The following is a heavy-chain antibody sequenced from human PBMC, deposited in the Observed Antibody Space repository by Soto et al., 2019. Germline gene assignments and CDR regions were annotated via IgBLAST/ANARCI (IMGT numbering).Heavy chain of an antibody. CDR1: GFTFRRHG. J-gene: IGHJ3*01. CDR2: ISYDGIQK. D-gene: IGHD1-1*01. Sequence: PVGSLRLSCAASGFTFRRHGMHWVRQAPGKGLEWLTIISYDGIQKFYAESVKGRFTITRDNSKNMVFLQMNSLRAEDTAVYYCAKDVWNDVPETDGFDLWGQGTMVTVSS. V-gene: IGHV3-30*18. CDR3: AKDVWNDVPETDGFDL.